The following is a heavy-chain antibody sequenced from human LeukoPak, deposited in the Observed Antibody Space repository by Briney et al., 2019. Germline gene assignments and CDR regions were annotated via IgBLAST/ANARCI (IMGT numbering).Heavy chain of an antibody. D-gene: IGHD2-15*01. V-gene: IGHV3-48*01. CDR1: GFTFSIYS. CDR3: VRGYQPFDSPAMDV. Sequence: GGSLRLSCAASGFTFSIYSMNWVRQAPGKGLEWVSYISSSSATIYYADSVKGRFTISRDNAKNSLYLQMNSLRAEDTAVYYCVRGYQPFDSPAMDVWGKGTTVIVSS. J-gene: IGHJ6*03. CDR2: ISSSSATI.